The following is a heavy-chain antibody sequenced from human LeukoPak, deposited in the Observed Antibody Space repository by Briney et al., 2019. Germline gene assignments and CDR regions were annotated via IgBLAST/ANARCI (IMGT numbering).Heavy chain of an antibody. CDR3: ARGSGGTGGYYYVY. J-gene: IGHJ4*02. Sequence: SVKVSCKASGGSFSRYAISWVRQAPGQGLEWMGGIIPIFGTANYAQKFQGRVTITADESTRTAYMELRTLRSEDTAIYYCARGSGGTGGYYYVYWGRGTPVTVSP. V-gene: IGHV1-69*13. CDR1: GGSFSRYA. D-gene: IGHD3-22*01. CDR2: IIPIFGTA.